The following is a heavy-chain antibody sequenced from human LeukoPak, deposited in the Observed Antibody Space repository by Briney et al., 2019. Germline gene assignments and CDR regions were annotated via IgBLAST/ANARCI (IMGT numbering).Heavy chain of an antibody. J-gene: IGHJ6*02. D-gene: IGHD1-20*01. Sequence: SETLSLTCTVSGGSIRSSSYHWGWIRQPPGKGLEWIGSIYYSGSTNYNPSLKSRVTISVDTSKNQFSLKLSSVTAADTAVYYCARTNWDTWYDGLRSSYYYYGMDVWGQGTTVTVSS. CDR2: IYYSGST. CDR1: GGSIRSSSYH. V-gene: IGHV4-39*07. CDR3: ARTNWDTWYDGLRSSYYYYGMDV.